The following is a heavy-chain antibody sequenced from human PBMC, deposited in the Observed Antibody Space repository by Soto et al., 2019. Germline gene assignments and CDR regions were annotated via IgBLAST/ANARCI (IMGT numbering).Heavy chain of an antibody. D-gene: IGHD3-22*01. J-gene: IGHJ5*02. Sequence: SETLSLTCTVSGGSISSGDYYWSWIRQPPGKGLEWIGYIYYSGSTYYNPSLKSRVTISVDTSKNQFSLKLSSVTAADTAVYYCARDGTMIPQLRFDPWGQGTLVTVSS. CDR1: GGSISSGDYY. V-gene: IGHV4-30-4*01. CDR3: ARDGTMIPQLRFDP. CDR2: IYYSGST.